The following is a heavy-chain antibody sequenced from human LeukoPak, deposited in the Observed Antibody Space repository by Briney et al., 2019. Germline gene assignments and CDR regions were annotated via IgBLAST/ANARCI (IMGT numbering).Heavy chain of an antibody. Sequence: PGGSLRLSCAASRYTLRAYAMSWVRQAPGKGLEWVSAISGDGIYTYYADSVKGRFTSSRDNSKNTLYLQMSNLRADDTAVYFCAKNGGTAMAFYGYWGQGTQVTVSS. CDR2: ISGDGIYT. J-gene: IGHJ4*02. CDR3: AKNGGTAMAFYGY. D-gene: IGHD5-18*01. CDR1: RYTLRAYA. V-gene: IGHV3-23*01.